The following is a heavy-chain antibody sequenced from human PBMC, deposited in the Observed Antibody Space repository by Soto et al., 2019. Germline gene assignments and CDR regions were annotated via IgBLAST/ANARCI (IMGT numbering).Heavy chain of an antibody. D-gene: IGHD3-3*01. Sequence: SETLSLTCTVSGGSISSYYWSWIRQPPGKGLEWIGYIYYSGSTNYNPSLKSRVTISVDTSKNQFSLKLSSVTAADTAVYYCAGYDFWSGYYSAFDYWGQGTLVTVSS. V-gene: IGHV4-59*01. CDR2: IYYSGST. CDR3: AGYDFWSGYYSAFDY. CDR1: GGSISSYY. J-gene: IGHJ4*02.